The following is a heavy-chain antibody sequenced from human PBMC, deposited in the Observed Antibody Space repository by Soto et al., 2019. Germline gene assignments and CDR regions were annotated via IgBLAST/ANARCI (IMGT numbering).Heavy chain of an antibody. J-gene: IGHJ4*02. D-gene: IGHD3-16*02. CDR1: GGSLSGYY. Sequence: PSETLSLTCTVSGGSLSGYYWTWIRQPPGKGLEWIGYIYHNGGTSYNPSLKSRVSISLDRSRNQFSLKLSSVTAADTAVYYCARVFMITFGGVIAYFDYWGQGTLVTVSS. V-gene: IGHV4-59*12. CDR3: ARVFMITFGGVIAYFDY. CDR2: IYHNGGT.